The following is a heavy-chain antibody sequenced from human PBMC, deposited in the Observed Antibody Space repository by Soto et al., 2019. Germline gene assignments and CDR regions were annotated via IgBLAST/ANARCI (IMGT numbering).Heavy chain of an antibody. Sequence: SETLSLTCAVYGGSFSGYYWSWIRQPPGKGLEWIGEINHSGSTNYNPSLKSRVTISVDTSKNQFSLKLSSVTAADTAVYYCARLTYYDCWSGYPGPSLGMDVWGQGTTVTVSS. CDR3: ARLTYYDCWSGYPGPSLGMDV. D-gene: IGHD3-3*01. V-gene: IGHV4-34*01. CDR2: INHSGST. J-gene: IGHJ6*02. CDR1: GGSFSGYY.